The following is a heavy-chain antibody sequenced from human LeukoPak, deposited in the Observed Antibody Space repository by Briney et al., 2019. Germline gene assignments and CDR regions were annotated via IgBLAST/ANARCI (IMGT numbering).Heavy chain of an antibody. V-gene: IGHV4-38-2*02. D-gene: IGHD4-17*01. CDR1: GYSISSGYY. J-gene: IGHJ4*02. CDR2: IYHSGST. CDR3: AKETVGDYGVKYFDY. Sequence: SETLSLTCAVSGYSISSGYYWGWIRQPPGKGLEWIGSIYHSGSTYYNPSRKSRVTISVDTSKNQFSLKLSSVTAADTAVYYCAKETVGDYGVKYFDYWGQGTLVTVSS.